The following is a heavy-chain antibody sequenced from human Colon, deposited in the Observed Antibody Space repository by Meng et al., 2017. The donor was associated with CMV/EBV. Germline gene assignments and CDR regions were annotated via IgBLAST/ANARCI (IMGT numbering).Heavy chain of an antibody. CDR1: GYTFTGYY. CDR2: INPNRGGT. V-gene: IGHV1-2*02. J-gene: IGHJ5*02. D-gene: IGHD6-6*01. CDR3: ARDAYLGGLAVRRFDP. Sequence: ASVKDSCKASGYTFTGYYTHWVRQAPGQGLEWMGWINPNRGGTNYAQKFQGRVTMTRDTPISTDYMELSGLRSDDTAVYYCARDAYLGGLAVRRFDPWGQGTLVTVSS.